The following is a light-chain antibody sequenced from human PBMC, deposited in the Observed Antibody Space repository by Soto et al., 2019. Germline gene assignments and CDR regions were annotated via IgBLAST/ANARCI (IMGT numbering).Light chain of an antibody. J-gene: IGKJ1*01. Sequence: EIVLSQSPGTLSLSPGERATLSCRASQRIADTYLAWYQHKPRQAPRLLIYGVSRRATGIPERFSGSGSETDFTLTISRLEPEDFAVYYCQHYGSSPPVTFGQGTRVELK. CDR2: GVS. CDR3: QHYGSSPPVT. V-gene: IGKV3-20*01. CDR1: QRIADTY.